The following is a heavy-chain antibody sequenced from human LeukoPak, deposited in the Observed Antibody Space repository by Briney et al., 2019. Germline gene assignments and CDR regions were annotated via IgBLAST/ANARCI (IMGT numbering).Heavy chain of an antibody. CDR3: ARVHSSSWYSRAFDI. CDR2: MNPNSGNT. D-gene: IGHD6-13*01. CDR1: GYTFTSYD. V-gene: IGHV1-8*01. J-gene: IGHJ3*02. Sequence: ASVKVSCKASGYTFTSYDINWMRQATGQGLEWMGWMNPNSGNTGYAQKFQGRVTMTRNTSISTAYMELSSLRSEDTAVYYCARVHSSSWYSRAFDIWGQGTMVTFSS.